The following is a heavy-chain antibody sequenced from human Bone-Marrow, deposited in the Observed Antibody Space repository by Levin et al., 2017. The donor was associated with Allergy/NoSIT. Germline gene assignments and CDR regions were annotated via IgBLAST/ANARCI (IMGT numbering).Heavy chain of an antibody. CDR1: GGSMSTYY. CDR3: ARGGEYFDWSYFDF. D-gene: IGHD3-9*01. V-gene: IGHV4-59*01. CDR2: TSYSGST. J-gene: IGHJ4*02. Sequence: SETLSLTCTVSGGSMSTYYWSWIRQPPERGLDWIGYTSYSGSTSYNPSLKSRVIISVDTSKNQVSLKMSSVTAADTAVYYCARGGEYFDWSYFDFWGLGTLVTVSS.